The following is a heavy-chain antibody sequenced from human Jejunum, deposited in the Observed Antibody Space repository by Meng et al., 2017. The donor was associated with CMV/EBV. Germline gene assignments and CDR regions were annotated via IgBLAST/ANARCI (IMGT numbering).Heavy chain of an antibody. J-gene: IGHJ5*02. CDR3: ARKYSSGSYLNWFDP. CDR2: IYHSGTT. CDR1: ATSITTNNW. D-gene: IGHD3-22*01. V-gene: IGHV4-4*02. Sequence: SATSITTNNWWTWVRQPPGKGLEWIGEIYHSGTTNYNPSLKSRVTISIDKSKNQFFLKLTSVTAADTAVYYCARKYSSGSYLNWFDPWGQGTLVTVSS.